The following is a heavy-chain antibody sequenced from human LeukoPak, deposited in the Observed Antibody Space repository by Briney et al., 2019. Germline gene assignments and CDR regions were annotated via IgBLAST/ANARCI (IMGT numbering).Heavy chain of an antibody. CDR2: INPNSGGT. Sequence: ASVKVSCKASGYTFTGYYMHWVRQAPGQGLEWMGWINPNSGGTNYAQKFQGRVTMTRDTSISTAYMELSRLRSDDTAVFYCARSPHILTGENFDFWGQGTLVTVSS. D-gene: IGHD3-9*01. CDR1: GYTFTGYY. J-gene: IGHJ4*02. CDR3: ARSPHILTGENFDF. V-gene: IGHV1-2*02.